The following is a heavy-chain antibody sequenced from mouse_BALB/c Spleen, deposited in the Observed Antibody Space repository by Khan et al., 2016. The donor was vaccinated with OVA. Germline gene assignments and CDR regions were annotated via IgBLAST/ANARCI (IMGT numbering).Heavy chain of an antibody. CDR3: ARSNYYGNGLYAMDY. CDR2: IGPGSGNP. Sequence: DLVKPGASVKLSCKASGYTFTSYWVNWIKQRPGQGLEWVGHIGPGSGNPYYSEIFKGKATLTVDTSSSTVYIQLTSLSSEDSAVYSCARSNYYGNGLYAMDYWGQGTSVTVSS. D-gene: IGHD1-1*01. V-gene: IGHV1S41*01. CDR1: GYTFTSYW. J-gene: IGHJ4*01.